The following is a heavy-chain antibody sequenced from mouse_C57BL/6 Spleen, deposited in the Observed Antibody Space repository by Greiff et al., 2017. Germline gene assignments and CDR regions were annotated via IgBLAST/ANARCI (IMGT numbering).Heavy chain of an antibody. J-gene: IGHJ3*01. CDR1: GYTFTSYW. CDR3: ARFDEYGRGRFAY. V-gene: IGHV1-52*01. D-gene: IGHD1-2*01. Sequence: QVQLQQPGAELVRPGSSVKLSCKASGYTFTSYWMHWVKQRPIQGLEWIGNIDPSDSETHYNQKFKDKATLTVDKSSSTAYMQLSSLTTQDSEVYDCARFDEYGRGRFAYWGQGTLVTVSA. CDR2: IDPSDSET.